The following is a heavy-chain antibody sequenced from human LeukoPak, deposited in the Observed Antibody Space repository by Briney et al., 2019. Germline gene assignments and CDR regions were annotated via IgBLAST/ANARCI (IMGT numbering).Heavy chain of an antibody. Sequence: PSETLSLTCTVSGGSISSYYWSWIRQPPGKGLEWIGYIYYSGSTNYNPSLKSRVTISVDTSKNQFSLKLSSVTAADTAVYYCARDRRYCSGGSCYTTGAINWFDPWGQGTLVTVSS. CDR1: GGSISSYY. D-gene: IGHD2-15*01. J-gene: IGHJ5*02. CDR3: ARDRRYCSGGSCYTTGAINWFDP. V-gene: IGHV4-59*12. CDR2: IYYSGST.